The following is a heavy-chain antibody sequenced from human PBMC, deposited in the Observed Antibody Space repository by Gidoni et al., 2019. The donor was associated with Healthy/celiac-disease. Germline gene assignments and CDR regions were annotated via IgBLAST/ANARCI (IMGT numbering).Heavy chain of an antibody. J-gene: IGHJ4*02. CDR2: IKQDGSEK. V-gene: IGHV3-7*03. Sequence: EVQLVESGGGLVQPGGSLRLSCAASGFTFSSYWMSWVRQAPGKGLEWVANIKQDGSEKYYVDSVKGRFTISRDNAKNSLYLQMNSLRAEDTAVYYCAREVSVGATTYPDYWGQGTLVTVSS. CDR3: AREVSVGATTYPDY. D-gene: IGHD1-26*01. CDR1: GFTFSSYW.